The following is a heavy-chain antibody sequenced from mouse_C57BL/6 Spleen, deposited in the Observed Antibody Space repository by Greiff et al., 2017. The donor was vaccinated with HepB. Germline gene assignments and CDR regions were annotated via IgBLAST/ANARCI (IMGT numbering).Heavy chain of an antibody. Sequence: QVQLQQPGAELVKPGASVKLSCKASGYTFTSYWMQWVKQRPGQGLEWIGEIDPSDSYTNYNQKCKGKATLTVDTSSSTAYMQLSSLTSEDSAVYYCARTYGGFAYWGQGTLVTVSA. CDR3: ARTYGGFAY. J-gene: IGHJ3*01. V-gene: IGHV1-50*01. D-gene: IGHD1-1*02. CDR2: IDPSDSYT. CDR1: GYTFTSYW.